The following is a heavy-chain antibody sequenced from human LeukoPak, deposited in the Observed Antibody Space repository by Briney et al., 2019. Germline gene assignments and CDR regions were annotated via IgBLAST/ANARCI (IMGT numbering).Heavy chain of an antibody. CDR1: GYTLTELS. V-gene: IGHV1-18*01. CDR3: AREGLDRVGFDY. J-gene: IGHJ4*02. Sequence: ASVKVSCKVSGYTLTELSMHWVRQAPGQGLEWMGWISAYNGNTHYAQKLQGRVTMTTDTSTSTAYMELRSLRSDDTAVYYCAREGLDRVGFDYWGQGTLVTVSS. CDR2: ISAYNGNT. D-gene: IGHD3-22*01.